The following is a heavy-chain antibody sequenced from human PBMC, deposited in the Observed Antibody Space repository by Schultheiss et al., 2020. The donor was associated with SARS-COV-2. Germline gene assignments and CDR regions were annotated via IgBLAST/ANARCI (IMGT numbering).Heavy chain of an antibody. CDR3: ARHPPYYFNSGSYPTSGTFDS. CDR1: GGSISSYY. J-gene: IGHJ4*02. CDR2: IYYTGST. V-gene: IGHV4-59*08. D-gene: IGHD3-10*01. Sequence: SQTLSLTCTVSGGSISSYYWSWIRQPPGKGLEWIGYIYYTGSTNYNPSLKSRVTISIDTSKRQFSLKLSSVTAADTAVYYCARHPPYYFNSGSYPTSGTFDSWGQGTLGTVSS.